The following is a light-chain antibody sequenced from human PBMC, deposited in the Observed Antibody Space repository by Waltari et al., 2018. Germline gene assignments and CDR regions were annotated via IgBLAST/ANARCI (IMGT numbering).Light chain of an antibody. CDR2: GAS. CDR3: QQYVSLPAT. CDR1: QSVSKY. V-gene: IGKV3-20*01. Sequence: EIVLTQSPGPLSLSPGDTAILSCRASQSVSKYLAWYQQKPGQAPRLLIFGASSRATGIPDRFSGSGSGTDLSLTISRVEPEDFAVYYCQQYVSLPATFGQGTKVEIE. J-gene: IGKJ1*01.